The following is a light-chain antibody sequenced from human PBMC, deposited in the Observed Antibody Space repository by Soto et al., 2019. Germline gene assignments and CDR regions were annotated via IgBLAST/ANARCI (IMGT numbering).Light chain of an antibody. CDR1: QSFRSSY. J-gene: IGKJ4*01. V-gene: IGKV3-20*01. CDR3: QQYGSSPLT. Sequence: EIVLTQSPCTLSLSPGKRATLSCRASQSFRSSYLAWYQQKPGQAPRLLIYGASSRATGIPDRFSGSGSGTDFTLTISRLEPEDFAVYYCQQYGSSPLTFGGGTKVEIK. CDR2: GAS.